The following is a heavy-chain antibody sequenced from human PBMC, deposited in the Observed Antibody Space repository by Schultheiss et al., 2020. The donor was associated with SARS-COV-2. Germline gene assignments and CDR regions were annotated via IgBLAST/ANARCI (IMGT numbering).Heavy chain of an antibody. V-gene: IGHV3-15*07. Sequence: GGSLRLSCAASGFTFSNAWMNWVRQAPGKGLEWVGRIESKADGGTTDYAAPVKGRFTISRDNAKNSLYLQMNSLRDEDTAVYYCARDYQTTGIAVPDYYYGMDVWGQGTTVTVSS. D-gene: IGHD6-19*01. J-gene: IGHJ6*02. CDR1: GFTFSNAW. CDR2: IESKADGGTT. CDR3: ARDYQTTGIAVPDYYYGMDV.